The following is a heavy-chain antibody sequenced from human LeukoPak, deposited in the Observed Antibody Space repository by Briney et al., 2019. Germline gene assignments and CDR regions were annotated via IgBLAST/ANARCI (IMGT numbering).Heavy chain of an antibody. D-gene: IGHD2-15*01. J-gene: IGHJ4*02. V-gene: IGHV4-34*01. CDR3: ARVWWGYFDY. CDR2: INHSGST. CDR1: GGSFSGYY. Sequence: PSETLSLTCAVYGGSFSGYYWSWIRQPPGKGLEWIGEINHSGSTNYNPSLKSRVTISVDTSKNQFSLKLSSVTAADTAVYYCARVWWGYFDYWGQGTLVTVSS.